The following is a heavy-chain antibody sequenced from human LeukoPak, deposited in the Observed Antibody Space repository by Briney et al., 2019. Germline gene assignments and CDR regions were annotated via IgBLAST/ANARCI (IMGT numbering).Heavy chain of an antibody. CDR1: GYTFTSYG. CDR3: ARDVRAANEPHFDY. J-gene: IGHJ4*02. Sequence: ASVNVSCKASGYTFTSYGISWVRQAPGQGLEWSGWISAYNGNTNYAQTLQGRVTMTTDTSTSTAYMELRSLRSDDTAVYYCARDVRAANEPHFDYWGQGTLVTVSS. D-gene: IGHD1-14*01. V-gene: IGHV1-18*01. CDR2: ISAYNGNT.